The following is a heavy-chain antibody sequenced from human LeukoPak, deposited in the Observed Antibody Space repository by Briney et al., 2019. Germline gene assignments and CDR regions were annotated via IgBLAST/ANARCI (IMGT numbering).Heavy chain of an antibody. CDR2: IIPIFGTA. Sequence: GASVKVSCKASGGTFSSYAISWVRQVPGQGLAWMGRIIPIFGTANYAQKFQGRVTITTDESTSTAYMELSSLRSEDTAVYYCASDRDGSDSYYFDYWGQGTLVTVSS. CDR1: GGTFSSYA. J-gene: IGHJ4*02. CDR3: ASDRDGSDSYYFDY. D-gene: IGHD5-24*01. V-gene: IGHV1-69*05.